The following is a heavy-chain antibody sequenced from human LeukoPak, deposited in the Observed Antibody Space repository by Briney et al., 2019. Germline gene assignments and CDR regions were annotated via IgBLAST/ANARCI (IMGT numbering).Heavy chain of an antibody. V-gene: IGHV3-21*06. Sequence: GGSLRLSCTASGLTFSTSGFNWVRQAPGKVLEWVASIGPTGSDRYHADSIKGRFTISRDNANNFLFLQMNSLRAEDTAVYYCATETNGRHYDYWGQGTLLTVSS. J-gene: IGHJ4*02. D-gene: IGHD1-14*01. CDR1: GLTFSTSG. CDR2: IGPTGSDR. CDR3: ATETNGRHYDY.